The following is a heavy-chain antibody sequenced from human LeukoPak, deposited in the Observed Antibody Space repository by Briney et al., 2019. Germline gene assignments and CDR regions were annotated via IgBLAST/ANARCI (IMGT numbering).Heavy chain of an antibody. Sequence: SETLSLICTLSGGSISTYYWSWIRQPPGKGLEWIGYIYHSGSTNYNPSLKSRVTISVDTSKNQFSLKLSSVTAADTAVYYCARGGGYASPIGYWGQGALVTVSS. V-gene: IGHV4-59*01. CDR2: IYHSGST. CDR1: GGSISTYY. J-gene: IGHJ4*02. CDR3: ARGGGYASPIGY. D-gene: IGHD5-12*01.